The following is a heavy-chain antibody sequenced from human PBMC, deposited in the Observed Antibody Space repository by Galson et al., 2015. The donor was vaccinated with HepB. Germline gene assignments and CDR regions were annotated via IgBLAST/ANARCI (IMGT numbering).Heavy chain of an antibody. CDR1: GFSFSTYV. CDR3: VRGGYSSHMASLRTWFDP. J-gene: IGHJ5*02. Sequence: SLRLSCAASGFSFSTYVMHWVRQAPGKGLEWVAVISYDGSNKYYGDSVKGRYSVSRDNSNNTLYLQMSSLRGEDTAVYYCVRGGYSSHMASLRTWFDPWGQGTLVTVSS. V-gene: IGHV3-30*03. CDR2: ISYDGSNK. D-gene: IGHD6-13*01.